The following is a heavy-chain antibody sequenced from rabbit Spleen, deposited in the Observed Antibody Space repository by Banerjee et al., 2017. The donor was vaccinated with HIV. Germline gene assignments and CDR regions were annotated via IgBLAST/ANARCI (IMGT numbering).Heavy chain of an antibody. Sequence: QSLEESGGDLVKPGASLTLTCTASGIDFSSYYYMCWVRQAPGKGLEWIGCIYTGSSGSTYYASWAKGRFTISKTSSTTVTLQMTSLTAADTATYFCARVIPGGYNAANLWGPGTLVTVS. CDR3: ARVIPGGYNAANL. D-gene: IGHD1-1*01. CDR1: GIDFSSYYY. CDR2: IYTGSSGST. J-gene: IGHJ4*01. V-gene: IGHV1S40*01.